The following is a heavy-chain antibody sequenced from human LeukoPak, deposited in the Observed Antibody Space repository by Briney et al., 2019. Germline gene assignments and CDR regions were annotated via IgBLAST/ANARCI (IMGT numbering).Heavy chain of an antibody. J-gene: IGHJ4*02. CDR2: ISSSSSYI. Sequence: GGSLRLSCAASGFTFSRNAMSWVRQAPGKGLEWVSSISSSSSYIYYADSVKGRFTISRDNAKNSLYLQMNSLRAEDTAVYYCARGSRQFDYWGQGTLVTVSS. V-gene: IGHV3-21*01. D-gene: IGHD5/OR15-5a*01. CDR1: GFTFSRNA. CDR3: ARGSRQFDY.